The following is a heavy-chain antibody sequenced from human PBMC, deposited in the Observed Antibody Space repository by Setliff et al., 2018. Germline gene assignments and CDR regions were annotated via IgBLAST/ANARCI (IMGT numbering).Heavy chain of an antibody. CDR1: GFSFRDSW. D-gene: IGHD2-21*02. J-gene: IGHJ5*02. V-gene: IGHV3-7*01. CDR2: INHDGIEK. CDR3: VRGGEGRDDSNSGS. Sequence: GESLKISCAASGFSFRDSWMSWVRQAPGKGLEWVANINHDGIEKYYVDSVKGRFTISRDNAKNSLYLQMNSLRAEGTAVYYCVRGGEGRDDSNSGSWGQGTLVTVSS.